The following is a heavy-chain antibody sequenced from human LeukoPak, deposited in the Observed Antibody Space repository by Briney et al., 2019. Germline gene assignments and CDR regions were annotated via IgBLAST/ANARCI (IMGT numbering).Heavy chain of an antibody. CDR1: GFTFSSYG. D-gene: IGHD2-2*01. Sequence: PGGSLRLSCAASGFTFSSYGMHWVRQAPGKGLEWVANIKQDGSEKYYVDSVKGRFTISRDNAKNSLYLQMNSLRAEDTALYHCARDVVPAASDYWGQGTLVTVSS. J-gene: IGHJ4*02. CDR2: IKQDGSEK. CDR3: ARDVVPAASDY. V-gene: IGHV3-7*03.